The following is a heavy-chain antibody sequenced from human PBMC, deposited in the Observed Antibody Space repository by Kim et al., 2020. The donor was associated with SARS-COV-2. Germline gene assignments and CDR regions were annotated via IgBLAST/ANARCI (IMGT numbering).Heavy chain of an antibody. V-gene: IGHV3-11*05. CDR2: ISSSGGYT. CDR1: GFTFSDFD. D-gene: IGHD2-21*02. CDR3: AKVCRCNGDSYLDY. Sequence: GGSLRLSCTASGFTFSDFDMSWIRQAPGKGLEWVSDISSSGGYTNSADSVKGRFTISRDNAKNSLYLQMNSLISEDTAVYYCAKVCRCNGDSYLDYWGQG. J-gene: IGHJ4*02.